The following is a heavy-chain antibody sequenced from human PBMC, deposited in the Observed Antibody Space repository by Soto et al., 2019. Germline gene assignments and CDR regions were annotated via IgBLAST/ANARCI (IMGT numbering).Heavy chain of an antibody. CDR1: AGTLSSGDYY. CDR2: IYYSGST. J-gene: IGHJ4*02. V-gene: IGHV4-30-4*01. D-gene: IGHD3-22*01. Sequence: LTGPASAGTLSSGDYYWRWTHPTPGKGLEWIWYIYYSGSTYYNPSLKSRVTISVDTSKNQFSLKLSSVTAADTAVYYCARGGYYYDSSGYAWSPFDYCGQGTLVTVSA. CDR3: ARGGYYYDSSGYAWSPFDY.